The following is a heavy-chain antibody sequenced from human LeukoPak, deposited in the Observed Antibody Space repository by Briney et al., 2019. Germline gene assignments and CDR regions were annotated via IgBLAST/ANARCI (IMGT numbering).Heavy chain of an antibody. J-gene: IGHJ3*02. V-gene: IGHV4-61*01. CDR3: ARDPAYYYDSSGYLDAFDI. Sequence: SETLSLTCTVSGGSVSSGSYYWSWIRQPPGKGLEWIGYIYYSGSTNYNPSLKSRVTISVDTSKNQFSLKLSSVTAADTAVYHCARDPAYYYDSSGYLDAFDIWGQGTMVTVSS. CDR2: IYYSGST. CDR1: GGSVSSGSYY. D-gene: IGHD3-22*01.